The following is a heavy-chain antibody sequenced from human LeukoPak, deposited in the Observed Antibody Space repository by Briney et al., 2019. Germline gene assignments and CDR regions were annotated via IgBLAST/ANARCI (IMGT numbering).Heavy chain of an antibody. J-gene: IGHJ4*02. V-gene: IGHV1-2*06. CDR3: AKIGSSHDFDY. CDR2: INPNSGAT. CDR1: GYTFTVYF. D-gene: IGHD1-26*01. Sequence: ASVKVSCKASGYTFTVYFKHWVRQAPGQGLEWMGRINPNSGATDYAQKFQGRVTMTRDTSISTAYMELSSLKSDDTAVYYCAKIGSSHDFDYWGQGTLITFSS.